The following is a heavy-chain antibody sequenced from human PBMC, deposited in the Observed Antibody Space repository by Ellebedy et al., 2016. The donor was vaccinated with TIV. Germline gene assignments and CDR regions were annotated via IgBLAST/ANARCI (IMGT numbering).Heavy chain of an antibody. CDR2: INTDGGST. CDR1: GFTFSSYW. CDR3: ARGADHVNFQH. V-gene: IGHV3-74*01. Sequence: GESLKISXAASGFTFSSYWMHWVRQAPGKGLLWVSRINTDGGSTSYADSVKGRFTISRDNAKNTLYLQMNSLRAEDTAVYYCARGADHVNFQHWGQGTLVTVSP. D-gene: IGHD3-16*01. J-gene: IGHJ1*01.